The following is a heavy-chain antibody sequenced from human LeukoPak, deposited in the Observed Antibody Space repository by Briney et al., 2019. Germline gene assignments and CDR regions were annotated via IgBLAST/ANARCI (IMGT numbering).Heavy chain of an antibody. CDR1: GFTFSSYW. CDR3: VRGNDYGGPHY. Sequence: GGSLRLSCAVSGFTFSSYWMHWVRQAPGKGLVWVSRIDRDGSRINYADSVKGRFTISRDNGKNTLFLQMNSLRTEDAAVYYCVRGNDYGGPHYWGQGTLVTVSS. CDR2: IDRDGSRI. J-gene: IGHJ4*02. V-gene: IGHV3-74*01. D-gene: IGHD4-23*01.